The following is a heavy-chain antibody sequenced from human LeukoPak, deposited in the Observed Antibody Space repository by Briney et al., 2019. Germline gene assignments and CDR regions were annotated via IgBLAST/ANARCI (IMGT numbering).Heavy chain of an antibody. J-gene: IGHJ5*02. D-gene: IGHD6-13*01. Sequence: PGGSLRLSCAASGFTFRSYSMNWVRQAPGKGLEWVASITSTSSHIFYADSMKGRFTVSRDNAKNSLYLQMSSLRAEDTAFYYCARAPTGYSSFVGVHVYNWFDPWGQGTLVTVSS. V-gene: IGHV3-21*01. CDR2: ITSTSSHI. CDR3: ARAPTGYSSFVGVHVYNWFDP. CDR1: GFTFRSYS.